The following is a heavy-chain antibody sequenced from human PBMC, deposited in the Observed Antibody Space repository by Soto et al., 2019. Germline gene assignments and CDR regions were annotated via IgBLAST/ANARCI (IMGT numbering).Heavy chain of an antibody. CDR2: ITPMFGTP. J-gene: IGHJ4*02. D-gene: IGHD3-22*01. V-gene: IGHV1-69*01. CDR1: GGTFSSYT. CDR3: ARDGTLYDSRAYYYLY. Sequence: QVQLVQSGAEVKKPGSSVKVSCKASGGTFSSYTITWVGQAPGQGLEWMGGITPMFGTPNYAQKFRSRVTITADESTSTAYMGLSSLRSEDTAMYFCARDGTLYDSRAYYYLYWGQGTLVTVSS.